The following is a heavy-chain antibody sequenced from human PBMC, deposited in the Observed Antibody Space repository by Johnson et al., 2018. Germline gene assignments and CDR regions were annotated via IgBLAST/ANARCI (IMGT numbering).Heavy chain of an antibody. D-gene: IGHD5-12*01. J-gene: IGHJ3*01. CDR2: ISGSGAGT. CDR1: GFSFNTYA. CDR3: AKERAYGYSPFDF. V-gene: IGHV3-23*04. Sequence: VQLVESGGDLVQPGGSLRLACVASGFSFNTYAMGWVRQAPGKGLEWVSSISGSGAGTYYADSVEGRFTISRDTSRNTLFLQMNSLRVEDTAVYYFAKERAYGYSPFDFWGQGTLVTVSA.